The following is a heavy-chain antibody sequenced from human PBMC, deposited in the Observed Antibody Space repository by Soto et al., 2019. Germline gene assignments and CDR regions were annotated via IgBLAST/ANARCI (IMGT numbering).Heavy chain of an antibody. D-gene: IGHD6-13*01. V-gene: IGHV4-59*08. CDR3: ARGGVGYSSSWYSPFDY. CDR1: GGSISSYY. Sequence: QVQLQESGPGLVKPSETLSLTCTVSGGSISSYYWSWIRQPPGKGLEWIGYICYSGSTNYNPSLKSRVTISVDTSKNQFSLKLSSVTAADTAVYYCARGGVGYSSSWYSPFDYWGQGTLVTVSS. J-gene: IGHJ4*02. CDR2: ICYSGST.